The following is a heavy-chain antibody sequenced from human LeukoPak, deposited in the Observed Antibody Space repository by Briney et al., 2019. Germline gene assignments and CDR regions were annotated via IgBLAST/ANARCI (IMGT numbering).Heavy chain of an antibody. V-gene: IGHV3-74*01. CDR1: GFTFSRYW. CDR2: ISADGSVT. D-gene: IGHD2-15*01. Sequence: PGGSLRLSYADSGFTFSRYWMHWVRQTPGKGLVWVSCISADGSVTRYADSVKGRFTISRDNTKSTLYLQMHSLRAEDTAVYYCATAGGDGSRMGFDPWGQGTLVTVSS. CDR3: ATAGGDGSRMGFDP. J-gene: IGHJ5*02.